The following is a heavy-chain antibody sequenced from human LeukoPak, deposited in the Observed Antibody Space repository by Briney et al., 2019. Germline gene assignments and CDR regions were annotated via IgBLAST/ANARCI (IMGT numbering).Heavy chain of an antibody. V-gene: IGHV4-34*01. CDR3: ARCMTIFCPGFDY. J-gene: IGHJ4*02. Sequence: SETLSLTCAVYGGSFSGYYWSWIRQPPGKGLEWIGEINHSGSTNYNPSLKSRVTISVDTSKNQFSLKLSSVTAADTAVYFCARCMTIFCPGFDYWGQGTLVTVSS. CDR2: INHSGST. D-gene: IGHD3-3*01. CDR1: GGSFSGYY.